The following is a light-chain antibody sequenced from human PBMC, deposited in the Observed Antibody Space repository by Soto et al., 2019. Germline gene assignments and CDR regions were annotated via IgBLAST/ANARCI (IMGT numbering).Light chain of an antibody. V-gene: IGKV3-15*01. CDR1: QSIRTY. CDR2: DVS. Sequence: EIVLTQSPATLSVSPGESATLSCRASQSIRTYLAWYQLKPGQAPRLLMYDVSTRATGIPARFSGSGSRTDFTLTISSLQSEDFAVYYCQQYNDWPPEFTFGPGTKVDMK. J-gene: IGKJ3*01. CDR3: QQYNDWPPEFT.